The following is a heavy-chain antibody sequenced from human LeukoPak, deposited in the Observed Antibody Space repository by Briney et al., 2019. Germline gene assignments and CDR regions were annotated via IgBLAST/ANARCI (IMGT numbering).Heavy chain of an antibody. Sequence: GGSLRLSCAASGFTFSICAMHWVRQAPGKGREWVATISYDGRNTFYADSVKGRFTISRDNFKDTLYLQMNSLRVEDTAVYNCVRGVGLYDSIGYFDYWGQGTLVTVSS. CDR3: VRGVGLYDSIGYFDY. J-gene: IGHJ4*02. V-gene: IGHV3-30*04. CDR1: GFTFSICA. D-gene: IGHD3-22*01. CDR2: ISYDGRNT.